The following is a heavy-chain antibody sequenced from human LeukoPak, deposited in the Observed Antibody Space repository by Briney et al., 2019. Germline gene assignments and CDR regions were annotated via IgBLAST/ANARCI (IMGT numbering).Heavy chain of an antibody. CDR3: ATGYCSGGSCYSFDY. J-gene: IGHJ4*02. D-gene: IGHD2-15*01. Sequence: ASVKVSCKASGYTFTGYYMHWVRQAPGQRLEWMGWINPNTGGTIYAQKFQGRVTMTEDTSTDTAYMELSSLRSEDTAVYYCATGYCSGGSCYSFDYWGQGTLVTVSS. V-gene: IGHV1-2*02. CDR1: GYTFTGYY. CDR2: INPNTGGT.